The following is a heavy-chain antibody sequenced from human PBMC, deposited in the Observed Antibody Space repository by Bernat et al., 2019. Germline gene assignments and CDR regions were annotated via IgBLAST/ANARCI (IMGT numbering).Heavy chain of an antibody. CDR1: GFTFSTYW. Sequence: EVQLVESGGGLVQAEGSLRLSCAASGFTFSTYWMSWVRQAPGKGLEWVANIKQDGSEKYYVDSVKGRFTISRDNAKNSVYLLMNSLRAEDTAVYYCARGATSPFFGGQGTLVTVSS. CDR2: IKQDGSEK. J-gene: IGHJ4*02. D-gene: IGHD3-3*01. CDR3: ARGATSPFF. V-gene: IGHV3-7*01.